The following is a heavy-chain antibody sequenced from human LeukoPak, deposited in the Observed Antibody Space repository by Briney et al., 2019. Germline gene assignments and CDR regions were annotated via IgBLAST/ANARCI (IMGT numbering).Heavy chain of an antibody. Sequence: SETLSLTCTVSGGSISSYYWSWIRQPPGKGLEWIGYIYYSGSTNYNPSLKSRVTISVDTSKNQFSLKLSSVTAADTAVYYCARLFTPDYFDYWGQGTLVTVSS. J-gene: IGHJ4*02. CDR2: IYYSGST. V-gene: IGHV4-59*01. CDR1: GGSISSYY. CDR3: ARLFTPDYFDY.